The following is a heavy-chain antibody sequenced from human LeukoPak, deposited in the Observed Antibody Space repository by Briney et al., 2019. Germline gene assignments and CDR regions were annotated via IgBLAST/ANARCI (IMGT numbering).Heavy chain of an antibody. Sequence: PGGSLRLSCVASGFSLTSYAMHWVRQAPGKGLEWVTILSSDGITQNYADSVRGRFTISRDDSKKTLYLQMNSLRREDTAMYYCARGAPRVVAFDHWGQGALVTVSS. CDR3: ARGAPRVVAFDH. CDR1: GFSLTSYA. D-gene: IGHD3-22*01. CDR2: LSSDGITQ. J-gene: IGHJ4*02. V-gene: IGHV3-30*04.